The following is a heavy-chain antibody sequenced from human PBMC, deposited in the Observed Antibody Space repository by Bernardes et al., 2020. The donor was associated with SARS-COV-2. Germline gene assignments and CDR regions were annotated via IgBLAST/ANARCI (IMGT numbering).Heavy chain of an antibody. Sequence: GGSLRLSCSVSGFTFSSYAMHWVRQPPGKGLEYVSSISSTGGSTYYAASAKGRFTISRDNSKNTLYLQMNSLRAEDTAVYYCAGDRYYDFWSGYYTGLVGYYYGMDVWGKGTTVTVSS. CDR2: ISSTGGST. J-gene: IGHJ6*04. V-gene: IGHV3-64*04. CDR3: AGDRYYDFWSGYYTGLVGYYYGMDV. D-gene: IGHD3-3*01. CDR1: GFTFSSYA.